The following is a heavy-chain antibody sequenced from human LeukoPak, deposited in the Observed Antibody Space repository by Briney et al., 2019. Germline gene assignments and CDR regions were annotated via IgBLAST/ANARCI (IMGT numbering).Heavy chain of an antibody. V-gene: IGHV3-13*01. D-gene: IGHD4-11*01. CDR1: GFAFYNYD. CDR3: ARGYSYRFDY. J-gene: IGHJ4*02. CDR2: IAANGDS. Sequence: PGGSLRLSCAASGFAFYNYDMHWVRQTGKDLEWVSVIAANGDSYSAGSVKGRFTISRDNGNNALYLQMHSLRDGDTAVYYCARGYSYRFDYWGQGTLVTVSS.